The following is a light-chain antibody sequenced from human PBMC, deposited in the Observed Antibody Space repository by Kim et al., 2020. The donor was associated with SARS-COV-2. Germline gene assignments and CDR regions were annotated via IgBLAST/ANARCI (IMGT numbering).Light chain of an antibody. CDR2: DAS. V-gene: IGKV1-5*01. CDR3: QQHNGF. CDR1: QNINTR. Sequence: PLSASGVARVTIPCRASQNINTRLAWCQHKPGKAPKALIYDASTLVSGVPARFSGSGSGTEFTLIISSLQPDDFATYYCQQHNGFFGGGTKVDIK. J-gene: IGKJ4*01.